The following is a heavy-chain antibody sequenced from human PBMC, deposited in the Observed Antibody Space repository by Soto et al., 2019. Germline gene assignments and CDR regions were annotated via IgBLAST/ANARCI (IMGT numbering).Heavy chain of an antibody. V-gene: IGHV1-69*02. D-gene: IGHD3-10*01. Sequence: QVQLVQSGAAVKKPGSSVKVSCKASGGTFSSYTISWVRQAPGQGLEWMGRIIPILGIANYAQKFQGRVTITADKSTSTAYMELSSLRSEDTAVYYCARAYYYGSGSQEDWGQGTLVTVSS. CDR3: ARAYYYGSGSQED. CDR2: IIPILGIA. CDR1: GGTFSSYT. J-gene: IGHJ4*02.